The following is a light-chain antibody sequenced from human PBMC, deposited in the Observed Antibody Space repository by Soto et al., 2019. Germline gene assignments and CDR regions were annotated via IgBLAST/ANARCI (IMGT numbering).Light chain of an antibody. CDR2: VAS. V-gene: IGKV3-15*01. J-gene: IGKJ3*01. CDR3: QQYNNWPFT. Sequence: DIVLTQSPVLLSFSXGDGATVSCRTSQSVSDNLAWYQQKPGQAPRLLIFVASTRATGIPARFSASGSGTEFTLTISSLQSEDFAVYYCQQYNNWPFTFGPGTKVDI. CDR1: QSVSDN.